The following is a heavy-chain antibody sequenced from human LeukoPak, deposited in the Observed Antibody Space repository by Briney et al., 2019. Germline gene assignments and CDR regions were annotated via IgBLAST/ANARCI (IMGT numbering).Heavy chain of an antibody. CDR3: ARELLRDSSGYFVS. J-gene: IGHJ4*02. CDR1: GYTFTSYD. Sequence: GASVKVSCKASGYTFTSYDITWVRQATGQGLEWTGWMSPDSGYTGYAQTFQGRVTLTRNTSVSTAYMELRSLRSDDTAVYYCARELLRDSSGYFVSWGQGTLVTVSS. D-gene: IGHD3-22*01. V-gene: IGHV1-8*01. CDR2: MSPDSGYT.